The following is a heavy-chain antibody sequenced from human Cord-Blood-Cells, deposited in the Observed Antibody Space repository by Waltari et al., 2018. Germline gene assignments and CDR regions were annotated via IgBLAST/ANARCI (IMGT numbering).Heavy chain of an antibody. D-gene: IGHD6-25*01. CDR2: IWYDGSNK. V-gene: IGHV3-33*01. J-gene: IGHJ4*02. CDR3: ARQRKGVFDY. CDR1: GFTLRSYG. Sequence: QVQLVESGGGVVQPGGSLRLSWAAAGFTLRSYGMHWGRQAPGQGLEWVAVIWYDGSNKYYADSVKGRFTISRDNSKNTLYLQMNSLRAEDTAVYYCARQRKGVFDYWGQGTLVTVSS.